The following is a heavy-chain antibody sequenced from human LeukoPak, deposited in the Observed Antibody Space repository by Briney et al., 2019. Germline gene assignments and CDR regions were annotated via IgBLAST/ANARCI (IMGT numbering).Heavy chain of an antibody. CDR3: ARVVVLGAHGSGSYYNRRSHFDY. CDR2: INHSGST. D-gene: IGHD3-10*01. CDR1: GGSFSGYY. V-gene: IGHV4-34*01. J-gene: IGHJ4*02. Sequence: SETLSLTCAVYGGSFSGYYWSWIRQPPGKGLEWIGEINHSGSTNYNPSLKSRVTISVDTSKNQFSLKLSSVTAADTAVYYCARVVVLGAHGSGSYYNRRSHFDYWGQGTLVTVSS.